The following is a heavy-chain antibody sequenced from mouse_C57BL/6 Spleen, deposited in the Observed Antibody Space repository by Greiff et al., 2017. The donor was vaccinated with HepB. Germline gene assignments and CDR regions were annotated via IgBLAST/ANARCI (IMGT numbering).Heavy chain of an antibody. J-gene: IGHJ4*01. Sequence: EVQGVESGGDLVKPGGSLKLSCAASGFTFSSYGMSWVRQTPDKRLEWVATISSGGSYTYYPDSVKGRFTISRDNAKNTLYLQMSSLKSEDTAMYYCARHTTTVPYYAMDYWGQGTSVTVSS. V-gene: IGHV5-6*01. CDR1: GFTFSSYG. D-gene: IGHD1-1*01. CDR3: ARHTTTVPYYAMDY. CDR2: ISSGGSYT.